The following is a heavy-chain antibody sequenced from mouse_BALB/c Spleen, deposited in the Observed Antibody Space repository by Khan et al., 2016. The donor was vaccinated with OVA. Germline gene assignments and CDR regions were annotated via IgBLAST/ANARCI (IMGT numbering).Heavy chain of an antibody. J-gene: IGHJ2*01. V-gene: IGHV2-9*02. CDR1: GFSLTSYG. D-gene: IGHD1-3*01. CDR3: ARISA. Sequence: QVQLMESGPGLVAPSQSLSITCTVPGFSLTSYGVHWVRQPLGKGLVWLGAIWAGGSTNYNSALMSRLSISKVNSKSQVFLKMNSLSSVDTAVYYCARISAWGQGTTLTVSS. CDR2: IWAGGST.